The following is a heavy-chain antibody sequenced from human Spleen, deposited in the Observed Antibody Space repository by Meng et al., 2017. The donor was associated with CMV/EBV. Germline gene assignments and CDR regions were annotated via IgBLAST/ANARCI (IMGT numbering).Heavy chain of an antibody. CDR3: ARAYCSSTSCYALYYYYYYGMDV. Sequence: ASVKVSCKASGYTFTSYDINWVRQATGQGLEWMGWMNPNSGNTGYAQKFQGRVTMTRNTSISTAYMELSSLRSEDTAVYYCARAYCSSTSCYALYYYYYYGMDVWGQGTTVTVSS. V-gene: IGHV1-8*01. J-gene: IGHJ6*02. CDR1: GYTFTSYD. D-gene: IGHD2-2*01. CDR2: MNPNSGNT.